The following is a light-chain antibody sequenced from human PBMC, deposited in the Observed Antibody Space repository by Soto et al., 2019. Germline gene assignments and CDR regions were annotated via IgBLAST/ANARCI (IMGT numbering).Light chain of an antibody. V-gene: IGLV6-57*04. CDR3: CSFAGTGTFGGYV. Sequence: NFMLTQPHSVSESPGKTVTISCTRSSGSIANNYVQWYQQRPGSAPTTVIYENKLRPSGGPGRFSGSTDASSNSASLTISGLQTEDEADYYCCSFAGTGTFGGYVFGTGTKLTVL. CDR2: ENK. CDR1: SGSIANNY. J-gene: IGLJ1*01.